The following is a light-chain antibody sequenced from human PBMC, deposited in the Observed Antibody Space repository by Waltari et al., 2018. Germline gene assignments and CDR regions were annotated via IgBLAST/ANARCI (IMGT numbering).Light chain of an antibody. CDR1: GSDVGGYKY. CDR3: SSYAATNNVI. V-gene: IGLV2-8*01. CDR2: EVT. Sequence: QSALTQPPSASGSLGQSVTISCTGTGSDVGGYKYVSWYQQYPGKAPKLLIYEVTKRPSGVPERFSGSKSGNTASLTVSGLRAEDEGDYYCSSYAATNNVIFGGGTNLTVL. J-gene: IGLJ2*01.